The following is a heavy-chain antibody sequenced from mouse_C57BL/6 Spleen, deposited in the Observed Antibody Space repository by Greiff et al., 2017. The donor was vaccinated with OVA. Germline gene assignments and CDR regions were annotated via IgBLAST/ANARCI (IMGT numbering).Heavy chain of an antibody. D-gene: IGHD2-1*01. V-gene: IGHV6-3*01. CDR3: TVYYGNYGGFY. Sequence: EVKLEESGGGLVQPGGSMKLSCVASGFTFSNYWMNWVRQSPEKGLEWVAQIRLKSDNYATHYAESVKGRFTISRDDSKSSVYLQMNNLRAEDTGIYYCTVYYGNYGGFYWGQGTTLTVSS. CDR2: IRLKSDNYAT. CDR1: GFTFSNYW. J-gene: IGHJ2*01.